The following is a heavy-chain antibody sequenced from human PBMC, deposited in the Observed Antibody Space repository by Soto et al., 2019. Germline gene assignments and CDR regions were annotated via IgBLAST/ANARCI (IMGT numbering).Heavy chain of an antibody. CDR3: AREMVRGVGSDY. V-gene: IGHV1-3*01. D-gene: IGHD3-10*01. J-gene: IGHJ4*02. CDR2: INAGNGNT. Sequence: ASVKVSCKASGYTFTDYFMNWMRQAPGQRLEWMGWINAGNGNTKYSQKLQGRVTITRDTSASTAYMELRSLRSDDTAVFYCAREMVRGVGSDYWGQGTLVTVSS. CDR1: GYTFTDYF.